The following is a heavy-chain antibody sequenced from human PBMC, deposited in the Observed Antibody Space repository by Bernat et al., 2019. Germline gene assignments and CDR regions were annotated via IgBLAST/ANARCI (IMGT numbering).Heavy chain of an antibody. CDR2: IKSENDGGTT. V-gene: IGHV3-15*02. J-gene: IGHJ4*02. Sequence: EVQLVDAGGALVEPGGSLRVSCEASVFAFKYAWVSWVRQAPGKGLQWVARIKSENDGGTTDYAASVYGRFTISRDDSRNMLYLQMNSLKPEDTGVYYCTSDKGSRGGLQDYWGQGTLVTVSS. D-gene: IGHD2-15*01. CDR1: VFAFKYAW. CDR3: TSDKGSRGGLQDY.